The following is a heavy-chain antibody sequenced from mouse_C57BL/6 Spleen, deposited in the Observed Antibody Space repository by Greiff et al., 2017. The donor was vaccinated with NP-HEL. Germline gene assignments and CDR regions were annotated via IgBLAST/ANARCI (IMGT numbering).Heavy chain of an antibody. CDR2: IRNKANGYTT. V-gene: IGHV7-3*03. Sequence: EVQRVESGGGLVQPGGSLSLSCAASGFTFTDYYMSWVRQPPGKALEGLGFIRNKANGYTTEYSASVKGLFTISRDNSQSILYLQMNALRAEESATYYCAIEVDSKGFAYWGQGTLVTVSA. J-gene: IGHJ3*01. D-gene: IGHD2-5*01. CDR1: GFTFTDYY. CDR3: AIEVDSKGFAY.